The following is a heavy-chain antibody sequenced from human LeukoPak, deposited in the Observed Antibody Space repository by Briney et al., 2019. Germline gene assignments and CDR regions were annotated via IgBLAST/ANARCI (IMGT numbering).Heavy chain of an antibody. J-gene: IGHJ4*02. CDR3: ARGRPTAVVPAASSFFDY. D-gene: IGHD2-2*01. Sequence: SETLSFTCAVYGGSFSGYYWSWIRQPPGKGLEWIGEINHSGSTNYNPSLKSRVTISVDTSKNQFSLKLSSVTAADTAVYYCARGRPTAVVPAASSFFDYWGQGTLVTVSS. V-gene: IGHV4-34*01. CDR2: INHSGST. CDR1: GGSFSGYY.